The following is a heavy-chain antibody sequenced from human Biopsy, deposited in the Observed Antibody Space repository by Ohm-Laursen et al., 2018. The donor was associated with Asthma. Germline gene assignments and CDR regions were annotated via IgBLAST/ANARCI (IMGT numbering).Heavy chain of an antibody. CDR2: THHSGYT. Sequence: TLSLTCAVYGGSFSSNYWSWIRQTPGKGLEWLGDTHHSGYTNYNPSLSSRLTLSVDTSKNHFSLRLTSVTAADTAVYYCVRGSSSWHHGPFHYYYGLDVWGQRTTATVSS. V-gene: IGHV4-34*01. D-gene: IGHD6-13*01. CDR3: VRGSSSWHHGPFHYYYGLDV. J-gene: IGHJ6*02. CDR1: GGSFSSNY.